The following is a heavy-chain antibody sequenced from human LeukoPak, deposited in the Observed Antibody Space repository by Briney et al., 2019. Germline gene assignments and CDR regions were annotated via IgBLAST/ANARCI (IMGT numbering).Heavy chain of an antibody. J-gene: IGHJ4*02. Sequence: GRSLRLSCAASGFTFSSYSMNWVRQAPGKGLEWVSSISSSSSYIYYADSVKGRFTISRDNAKNSLCLQMNSLRAEDTAVYYCARDGYSYGSSVDYWGQGTLVTVSS. CDR1: GFTFSSYS. CDR2: ISSSSSYI. D-gene: IGHD5-18*01. V-gene: IGHV3-21*01. CDR3: ARDGYSYGSSVDY.